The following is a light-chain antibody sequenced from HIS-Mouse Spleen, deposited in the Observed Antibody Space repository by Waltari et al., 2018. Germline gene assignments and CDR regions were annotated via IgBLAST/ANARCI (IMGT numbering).Light chain of an antibody. J-gene: IGLJ3*02. Sequence: NFMLTQPHSVSESPGKTVTISCTRSSGSIASNDVQGYQQRPGSAPPTVIYEDNQRPSGVPDRFSGSIDSSSNSASLTISGLKTEDEADYYCQSYDSSNLVFGGGTKLTVL. CDR2: EDN. CDR1: SGSIASND. V-gene: IGLV6-57*04. CDR3: QSYDSSNLV.